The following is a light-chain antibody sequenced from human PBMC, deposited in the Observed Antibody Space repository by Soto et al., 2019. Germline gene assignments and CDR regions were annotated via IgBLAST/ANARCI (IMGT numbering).Light chain of an antibody. Sequence: QSALTQPASVSGSPGQSITISCTGTSSDVGGYNYVSWYQQHPGKAPKLMIYEVSNRPSGVSNRFSGSKSGNTASLTISGLQAEEEADYYCSSYTSSTTLYVFGTGTKLTV. CDR2: EVS. J-gene: IGLJ1*01. V-gene: IGLV2-14*01. CDR3: SSYTSSTTLYV. CDR1: SSDVGGYNY.